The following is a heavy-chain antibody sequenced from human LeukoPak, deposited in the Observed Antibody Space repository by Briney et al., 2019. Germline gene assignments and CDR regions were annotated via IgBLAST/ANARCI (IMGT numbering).Heavy chain of an antibody. CDR3: ARGLYGSGTYCVDY. Sequence: GGSLRLSCAASGFTLRSYGMNWVRQAPGKGLEWVSYISGTSSTMYYADSVKGRFAISRDNAKNSLYLQMNSLRAEDTAVYYCARGLYGSGTYCVDYWGQGTLVTVSS. CDR2: ISGTSSTM. J-gene: IGHJ4*02. D-gene: IGHD3-10*01. CDR1: GFTLRSYG. V-gene: IGHV3-48*01.